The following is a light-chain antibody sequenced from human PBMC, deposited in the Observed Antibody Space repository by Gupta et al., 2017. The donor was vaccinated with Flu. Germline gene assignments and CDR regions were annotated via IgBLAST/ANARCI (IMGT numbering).Light chain of an antibody. Sequence: VAMSCSGSSSNIGSNSVNWYQQLPGTAPKLLIYDNNKRHAGGPEGVSGSKSGTSAALAISGLQAEEEEDYYCEAWEDRRNGAYVFGTGTKVTVL. CDR3: EAWEDRRNGAYV. CDR2: DNN. CDR1: SSNIGSNS. J-gene: IGLJ1*01. V-gene: IGLV1-44*01.